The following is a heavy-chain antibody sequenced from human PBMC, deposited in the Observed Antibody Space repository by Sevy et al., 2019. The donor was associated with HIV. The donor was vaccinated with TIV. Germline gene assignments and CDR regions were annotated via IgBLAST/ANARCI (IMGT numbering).Heavy chain of an antibody. J-gene: IGHJ4*02. CDR1: GNNFNSYW. CDR3: ARSGYSGYAFDY. CDR2: IYPSDSGT. D-gene: IGHD5-12*01. Sequence: GESLKISCKGFGNNFNSYWIGWVRQMPGKGLELMGFIYPSDSGTRYSPPFQGQVTISADKSISTAYLQWSSLKASDTAIYYCARSGYSGYAFDYWGQGTLVTVSS. V-gene: IGHV5-51*01.